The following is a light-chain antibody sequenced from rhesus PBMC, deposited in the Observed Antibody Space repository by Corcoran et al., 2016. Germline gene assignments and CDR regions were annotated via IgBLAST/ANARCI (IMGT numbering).Light chain of an antibody. CDR1: QGISSW. CDR3: QQYSSRPRT. V-gene: IGKV1-22*01. Sequence: DIQMTQSPSSLSASVGDTVTITCRASQGISSWLAWYQQKPGKAPKLLMYKASSLQSGVPSRLSGSGTGTDFTLTISSLQAEDFATYYCQQYSSRPRTFGQGTKVEIK. J-gene: IGKJ1*01. CDR2: KAS.